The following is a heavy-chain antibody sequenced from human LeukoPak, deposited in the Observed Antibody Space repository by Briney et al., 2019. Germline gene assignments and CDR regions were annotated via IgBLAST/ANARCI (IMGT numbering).Heavy chain of an antibody. V-gene: IGHV3-23*01. J-gene: IGHJ4*02. CDR1: GFSVSSFG. Sequence: GGSLRLSCADSGFSVSSFGMSWVRQAPGKGLEWISAISLNGETTWYADSVKGRFTISRDNSKNTLYLRLTSLRAEGTAVYYCAQGFSSGWYPYWGQGSLVSVSS. D-gene: IGHD6-19*01. CDR2: ISLNGETT. CDR3: AQGFSSGWYPY.